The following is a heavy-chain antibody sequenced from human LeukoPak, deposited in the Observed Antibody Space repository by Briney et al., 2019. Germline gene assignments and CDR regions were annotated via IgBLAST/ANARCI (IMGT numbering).Heavy chain of an antibody. Sequence: GRSLRLSCAASGFTFDDYAMHWVRQAPGKGLEWVSGISWNSGSIGYADSVKGRFTISRDNAKNSLYLQMNSLRAEDTALYYCAKGGSYYDSSGYYYLLDYWGQGTLVTVSS. J-gene: IGHJ4*02. CDR1: GFTFDDYA. D-gene: IGHD3-22*01. CDR2: ISWNSGSI. V-gene: IGHV3-9*01. CDR3: AKGGSYYDSSGYYYLLDY.